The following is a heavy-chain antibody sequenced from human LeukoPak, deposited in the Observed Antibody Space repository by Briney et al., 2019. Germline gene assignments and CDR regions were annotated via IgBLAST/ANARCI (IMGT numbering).Heavy chain of an antibody. CDR3: AKGGNYDFWSGYLSPEY. CDR1: GFTFSSYG. D-gene: IGHD3-3*01. J-gene: IGHJ4*02. CDR2: ISYDGSNK. Sequence: GGSLRLSCAASGFTFSSYGMHWVRQAPGKGLEWVAVISYDGSNKYYADSVKGRFTISRDNSKNTLYLQMNSLRAGDTAVYYCAKGGNYDFWSGYLSPEYWGQGTLVTVSS. V-gene: IGHV3-30*18.